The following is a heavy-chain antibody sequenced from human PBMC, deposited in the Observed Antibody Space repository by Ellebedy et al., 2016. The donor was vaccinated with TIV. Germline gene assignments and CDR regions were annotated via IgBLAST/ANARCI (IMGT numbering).Heavy chain of an antibody. CDR1: GYTFSSYA. Sequence: AASVKVSCKASGYTFSSYAMHWVRQAPGQRLEWMGWTNAGNGNTKYSQKFQGRVTITRDTSASTAYMELSSLRSEDTAVYYCARVKWELPFDYWGQGTLVTVSS. D-gene: IGHD1-26*01. CDR2: TNAGNGNT. J-gene: IGHJ4*02. V-gene: IGHV1-3*01. CDR3: ARVKWELPFDY.